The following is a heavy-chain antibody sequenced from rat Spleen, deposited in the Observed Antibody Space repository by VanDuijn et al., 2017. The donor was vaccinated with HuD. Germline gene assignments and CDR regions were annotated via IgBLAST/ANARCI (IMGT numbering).Heavy chain of an antibody. CDR1: GYSITSNY. Sequence: EVQLQESGPGLVRPSQSLSLTCSVSGYSITSNYWGWIRKFPGNKMEFIGHINYSGSTTYNPSLKSRISITRDTSKNQFFLQVNSVTTEDTATYYCARHGYYYSSYIYDPYWYFDFWGPGTMVTVSS. D-gene: IGHD1-2*01. CDR2: INYSGST. J-gene: IGHJ1*01. CDR3: ARHGYYYSSYIYDPYWYFDF. V-gene: IGHV3-1*01.